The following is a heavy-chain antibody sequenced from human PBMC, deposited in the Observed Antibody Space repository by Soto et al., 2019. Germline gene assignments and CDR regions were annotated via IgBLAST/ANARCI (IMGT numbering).Heavy chain of an antibody. V-gene: IGHV1-8*01. Sequence: QVQLVQSGAEVKKPGASVKVSCKASGYTFTSYDINWVRQATGQGLEWMGWMNPNSGNTGYAQKFQGRVTMTRNTSISTAYMELSSLRSEDTAVYYAASRPPWLPQGWFNPWGQGTLVTVSS. CDR1: GYTFTSYD. CDR2: MNPNSGNT. D-gene: IGHD6-19*01. J-gene: IGHJ5*02. CDR3: ASRPPWLPQGWFNP.